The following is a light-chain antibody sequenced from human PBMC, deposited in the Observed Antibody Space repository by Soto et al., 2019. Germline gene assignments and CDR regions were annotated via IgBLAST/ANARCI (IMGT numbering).Light chain of an antibody. CDR3: SSYTSSSTYV. CDR1: SSDVGNYNR. CDR2: DVS. V-gene: IGLV2-18*02. J-gene: IGLJ1*01. Sequence: QSALTQPPSVSGSPGQSVAISCTGTSSDVGNYNRVSWYQQPPGTAPKLMIYDVSNRPSGVPDRFSGSKSGNTAFLTISGLQADDEADYYCSSYTSSSTYVFGTGTKVTVL.